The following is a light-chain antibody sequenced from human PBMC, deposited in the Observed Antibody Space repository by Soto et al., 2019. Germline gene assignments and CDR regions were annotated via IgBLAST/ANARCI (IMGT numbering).Light chain of an antibody. V-gene: IGKV1-5*03. CDR1: QSISSW. J-gene: IGKJ2*01. CDR3: QQYNSYSGYT. Sequence: DIQMTQSPSTLSASVGDRVTITCRASQSISSWLAWYQQKPGKAPKLLIYKASSLESGDSSRFSGSGSGTEFTLTISSLQPDDFATYYCQQYNSYSGYTFGQGTKLEIK. CDR2: KAS.